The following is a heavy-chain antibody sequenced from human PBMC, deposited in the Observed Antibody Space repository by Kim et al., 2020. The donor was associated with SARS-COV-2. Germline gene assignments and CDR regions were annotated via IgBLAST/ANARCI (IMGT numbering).Heavy chain of an antibody. CDR1: GFTFSSYG. Sequence: GGSLRLSCAASGFTFSSYGVHWVRQAPGKGLEWVAVISYDGSNKYYADSVKGRFTISRDNSKNTLYLQMNSLRAEDTAVYYCAKDLIPHSSAGNYYGMDVWGQATTVTVSS. V-gene: IGHV3-30*18. J-gene: IGHJ6*02. CDR3: AKDLIPHSSAGNYYGMDV. D-gene: IGHD6-6*01. CDR2: ISYDGSNK.